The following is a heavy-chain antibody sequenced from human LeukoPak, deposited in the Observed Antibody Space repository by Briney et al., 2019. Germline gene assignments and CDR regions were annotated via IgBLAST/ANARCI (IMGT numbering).Heavy chain of an antibody. D-gene: IGHD3-22*01. CDR1: GFTFSNYP. J-gene: IGHJ4*02. V-gene: IGHV3-64*01. Sequence: PGGSLRLSCAASGFTFSNYPMHWVRQAPGKGLEYVSAITTNGGNTYYASSVQGRFTISRDNSKNTLYLQMGSLRPEDMAVYCCARGGGGYYDYWGQGTLVTVSS. CDR3: ARGGGGYYDY. CDR2: ITTNGGNT.